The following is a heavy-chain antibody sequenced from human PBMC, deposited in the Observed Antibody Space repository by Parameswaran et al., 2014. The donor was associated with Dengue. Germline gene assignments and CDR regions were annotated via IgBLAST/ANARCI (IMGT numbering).Heavy chain of an antibody. Sequence: GGSLRLSCAASGFTFSSYGMHWVRQAPGKGLEWVAVISYDGSNKYYADSVKGRFTISRDNSKNTLYLQMNSLRAEDTAVYYCAKEGDVSGYGYYYYGMDVWGQGTTVTVSS. V-gene: IGHV3-30*18. D-gene: IGHD3-16*01. J-gene: IGHJ6*02. CDR1: GFTFSSYG. CDR3: AKEGDVSGYGYYYYGMDV. CDR2: ISYDGSNK.